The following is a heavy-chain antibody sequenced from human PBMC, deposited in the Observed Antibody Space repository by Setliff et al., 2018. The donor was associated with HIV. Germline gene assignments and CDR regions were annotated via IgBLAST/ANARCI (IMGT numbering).Heavy chain of an antibody. D-gene: IGHD2-21*02. CDR1: RFTFSSYG. CDR2: VRYDGTYN. J-gene: IGHJ5*01. CDR3: TPIHNYTDHCPDS. Sequence: GGSLRLSCAASRFTFSSYGMHWVRQAPGKGLEWVAFVRYDGTYNYYADSVKGRFTTSRDNSKNTLYLQMNSLKTEDTAMYYCTPIHNYTDHCPDSWGQGTLVTVSS. V-gene: IGHV3-30*02.